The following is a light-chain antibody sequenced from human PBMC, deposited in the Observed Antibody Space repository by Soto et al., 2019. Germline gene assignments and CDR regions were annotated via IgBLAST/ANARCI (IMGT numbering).Light chain of an antibody. J-gene: IGKJ2*01. CDR1: QSINSW. Sequence: DIQMTQSPSTLSASVGDRVTITCRASQSINSWLAWYQQKPGKAPKLLIFKASTLHSGVPSRFSGSGSETEFSLTISSLQPDDVATYPCQQYKIYPVTFGQGTKLEIK. V-gene: IGKV1-5*03. CDR2: KAS. CDR3: QQYKIYPVT.